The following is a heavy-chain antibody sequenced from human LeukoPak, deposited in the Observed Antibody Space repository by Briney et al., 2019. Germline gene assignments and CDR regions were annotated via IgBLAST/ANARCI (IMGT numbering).Heavy chain of an antibody. CDR1: GFTFSSYS. D-gene: IGHD3-9*01. Sequence: PGGSLRLSCAASGFTFSSYSMNWVRQAPGKGPEWVSSISSSSSYIYYADSVKGRFTISRDNAKNSLYLQMNSLRAEDTAVYYCARPLNILTGSDAFDIWGQGTMVTVSS. CDR3: ARPLNILTGSDAFDI. CDR2: ISSSSSYI. V-gene: IGHV3-21*01. J-gene: IGHJ3*02.